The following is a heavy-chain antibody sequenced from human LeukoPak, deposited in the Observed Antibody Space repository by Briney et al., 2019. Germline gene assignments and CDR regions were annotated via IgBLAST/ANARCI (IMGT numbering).Heavy chain of an antibody. D-gene: IGHD1-26*01. Sequence: PGGSLRLSCAASGFTFSSYGMHWVRQAPGKGLEWVAVIWYGGSNKYYADSVKGRFTISRDNSKNTLYLQMNSLRAEDTAVYYCAKDRTSGSYDDAFDIWGQGTMVTVSS. J-gene: IGHJ3*02. CDR2: IWYGGSNK. CDR1: GFTFSSYG. CDR3: AKDRTSGSYDDAFDI. V-gene: IGHV3-30*02.